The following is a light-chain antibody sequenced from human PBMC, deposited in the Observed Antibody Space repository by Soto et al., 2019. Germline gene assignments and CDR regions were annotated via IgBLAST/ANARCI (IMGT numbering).Light chain of an antibody. CDR2: GAS. CDR3: QQHFHTPPA. Sequence: DIQMTQSPSSLSASVGDTVTITCRPSQFISTYLNWYQQKPGKAPNLLIHGASTLQSGVPSRFTGSGSGTYFTLTISSLQPEDFATYYCQQHFHTPPAFGQGTRLEIK. V-gene: IGKV1-39*01. J-gene: IGKJ5*01. CDR1: QFISTY.